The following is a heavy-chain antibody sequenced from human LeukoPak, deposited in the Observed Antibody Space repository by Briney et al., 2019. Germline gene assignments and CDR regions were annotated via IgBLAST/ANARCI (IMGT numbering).Heavy chain of an antibody. Sequence: NASETLSLTCTVSGGSISSGDYYWSWIRQPPGKGLEWIGYIYYSGSTYYNPSLKSRVTISVDTSTNQFSLKLSSVTTADTAVYYCARANLDYRRTYYYYGMDVWGQGTTVTVSS. D-gene: IGHD4-11*01. V-gene: IGHV4-30-4*01. CDR1: GGSISSGDYY. CDR3: ARANLDYRRTYYYYGMDV. J-gene: IGHJ6*02. CDR2: IYYSGST.